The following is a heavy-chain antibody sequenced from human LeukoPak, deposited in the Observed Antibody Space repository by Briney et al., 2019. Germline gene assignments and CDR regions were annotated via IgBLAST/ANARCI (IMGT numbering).Heavy chain of an antibody. D-gene: IGHD4/OR15-4a*01. V-gene: IGHV3-74*01. J-gene: IGHJ6*03. CDR1: GFIFTDYW. CDR3: ARGATGSHYYYMDV. CDR2: ISGDGRGT. Sequence: PGGSLRLSCAASGFIFTDYWMHWVRQGPGKELVWVARISGDGRGTTYADSVKGRFTISRDNAKNSLYLQMNSLRAEDTAVYYCARGATGSHYYYMDVWGKGTTVTVSS.